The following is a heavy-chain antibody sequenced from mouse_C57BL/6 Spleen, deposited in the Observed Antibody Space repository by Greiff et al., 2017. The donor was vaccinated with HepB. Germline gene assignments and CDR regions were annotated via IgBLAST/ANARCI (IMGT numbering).Heavy chain of an antibody. CDR2: IYPGDGDT. Sequence: QVQLKQSGAELVKPGASVKISCKASGYAFSSYWMNWVKQRPGKGLEWIGQIYPGDGDTNYNGKFKGKATLTADKSSSTAYMQLSSLTSEDSAVYFCARGGAPGYFDYWGQGTTLTVSS. CDR1: GYAFSSYW. V-gene: IGHV1-80*01. CDR3: ARGGAPGYFDY. J-gene: IGHJ2*01.